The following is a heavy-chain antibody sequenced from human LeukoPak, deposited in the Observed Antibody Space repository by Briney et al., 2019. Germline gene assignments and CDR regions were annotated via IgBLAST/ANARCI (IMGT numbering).Heavy chain of an antibody. V-gene: IGHV3-23*01. D-gene: IGHD3-22*01. CDR2: ISGSGGST. J-gene: IGHJ4*02. Sequence: GGSLRLSCAASGFTFSSYAMSWVRQAPGEGLEWVSAISGSGGSTYYADSVKGRFTISRDNSKNTLYLQMNSLRAEDTAVYYCAKGLGPITMTVVVTNVSWGQGTLVTVSS. CDR3: AKGLGPITMTVVVTNVS. CDR1: GFTFSSYA.